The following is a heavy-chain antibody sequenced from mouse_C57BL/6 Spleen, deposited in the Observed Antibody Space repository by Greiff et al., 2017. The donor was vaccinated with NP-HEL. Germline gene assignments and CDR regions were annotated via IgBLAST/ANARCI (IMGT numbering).Heavy chain of an antibody. J-gene: IGHJ4*01. CDR1: GYTFTSYW. Sequence: QVQLQQPGAELVKPGASVKLSCKASGYTFTSYWMHWVKQRPGRGLEWIGRIDPNSGGTKYNEKFKSKATLTVDKPSSTAYMQLSSLTSEDSAVYYCARGPLFTTVGADAMDYWGQGTSVTVSS. CDR3: ARGPLFTTVGADAMDY. V-gene: IGHV1-72*01. D-gene: IGHD1-1*01. CDR2: IDPNSGGT.